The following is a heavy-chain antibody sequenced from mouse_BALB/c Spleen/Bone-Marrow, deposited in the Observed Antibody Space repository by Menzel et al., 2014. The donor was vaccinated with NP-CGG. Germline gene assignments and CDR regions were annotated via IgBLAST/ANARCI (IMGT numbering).Heavy chain of an antibody. Sequence: VQLQQSGAELVKPGASVKLSCTASGFNIKDTYMHWVTQRPEQGLEWIGRIDPANGNTKYDPKFQGEATITADTSSNTAYLQLSSLTSEDTAVYYCARXDLFAYWGXGXLVTVSA. J-gene: IGHJ3*01. CDR1: GFNIKDTY. CDR3: ARXDLFAY. V-gene: IGHV14-3*02. CDR2: IDPANGNT.